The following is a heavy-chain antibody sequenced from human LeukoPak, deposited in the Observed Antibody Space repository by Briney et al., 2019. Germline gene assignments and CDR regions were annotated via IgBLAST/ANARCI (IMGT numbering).Heavy chain of an antibody. J-gene: IGHJ4*02. Sequence: SETLSLTCTVSGGSISSSSYYWGWIRQPPGKGLEWIGSVYYSGSTYYNPSLKSRVTISVDTSKNQFSLKLSSVTAADTAVYYCAGPGVYCSGGSCFGIWGQGTLVTVSS. V-gene: IGHV4-39*01. CDR3: AGPGVYCSGGSCFGI. D-gene: IGHD2-15*01. CDR2: VYYSGST. CDR1: GGSISSSSYY.